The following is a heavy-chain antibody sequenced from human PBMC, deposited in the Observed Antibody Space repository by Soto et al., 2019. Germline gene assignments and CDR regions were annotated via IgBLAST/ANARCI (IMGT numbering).Heavy chain of an antibody. V-gene: IGHV4-61*01. D-gene: IGHD1-26*01. CDR3: ARDLNSGNYQAGEFHX. CDR1: GASVNSISYF. Sequence: SETLSLTCTVSGASVNSISYFWSWIRQPPGKGLELIGYIYFSGSTTYNASLKSRVTISVDTSKNQFSLNLTSVTTADTAVYYCARDLNSGNYQAGEFHXWGQGTLVTVSX. J-gene: IGHJ5*02. CDR2: IYFSGST.